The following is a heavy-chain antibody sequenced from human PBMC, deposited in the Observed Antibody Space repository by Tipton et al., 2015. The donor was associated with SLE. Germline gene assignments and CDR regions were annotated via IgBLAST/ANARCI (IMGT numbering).Heavy chain of an antibody. J-gene: IGHJ4*02. CDR2: IDPDGSRT. Sequence: GSLRLSCAASGFTFSRYWMHWVRQVPGKGLVWVSEIDPDGSRTNYADYVEGRFTISRDNAKNTLSLQMNSLRVDDTGVYYCASLSAPSDYWGQGTLVTVSS. CDR3: ASLSAPSDY. V-gene: IGHV3-74*01. CDR1: GFTFSRYW.